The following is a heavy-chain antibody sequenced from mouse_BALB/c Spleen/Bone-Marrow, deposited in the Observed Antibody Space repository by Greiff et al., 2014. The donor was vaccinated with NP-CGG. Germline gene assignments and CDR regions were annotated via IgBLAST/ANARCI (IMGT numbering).Heavy chain of an antibody. CDR3: ARGVYGSWFAY. J-gene: IGHJ3*01. Sequence: QVQLQQSGAELARPGASVKMSCKASGYTFDYYTVQWVKQRPGQGLEWIGYINPSSGYTNYNQKFKDKATLTADKSSSTAYMQLSSLTSEDSAVYYCARGVYGSWFAYWGQGTLVTVSA. CDR1: GYTFDYYT. V-gene: IGHV1-4*01. D-gene: IGHD2-2*01. CDR2: INPSSGYT.